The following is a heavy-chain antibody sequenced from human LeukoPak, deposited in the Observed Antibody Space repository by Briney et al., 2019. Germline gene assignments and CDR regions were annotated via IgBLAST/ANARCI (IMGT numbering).Heavy chain of an antibody. D-gene: IGHD2-15*01. CDR2: VYSTGST. CDR3: AREYCSGGSCFPDHPYYYYYGMDV. CDR1: GGSINSYY. J-gene: IGHJ6*02. Sequence: PSETLSLTCTVSGGSINSYYWIWIRQPPGKGLEWIGYVYSTGSTNYNPSLKSRVTISVDTSKNQFSLKLSSVTAADTAVYYCAREYCSGGSCFPDHPYYYYYGMDVWGQGTTVTVSS. V-gene: IGHV4-59*12.